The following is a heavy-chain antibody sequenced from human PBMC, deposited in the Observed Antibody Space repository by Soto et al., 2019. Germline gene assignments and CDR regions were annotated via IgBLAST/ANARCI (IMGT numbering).Heavy chain of an antibody. D-gene: IGHD3-22*01. J-gene: IGHJ5*02. CDR1: GGTFSSYA. V-gene: IGHV1-69*13. CDR2: IIPIFGTA. Sequence: ASVKVSCKAAGGTFSSYAISWVRQAPGQGLEWMGGIIPIFGTANYAQKFQGRVTITADESTSTAYMELSSLRSEDTAVYYCARVSGFYDSSGHWFDPWGQGTRVTVPS. CDR3: ARVSGFYDSSGHWFDP.